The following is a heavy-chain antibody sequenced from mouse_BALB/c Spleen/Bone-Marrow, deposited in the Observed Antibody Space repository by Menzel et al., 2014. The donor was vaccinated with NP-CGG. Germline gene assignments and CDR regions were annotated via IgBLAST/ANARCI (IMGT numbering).Heavy chain of an antibody. CDR2: TNPDSSTI. J-gene: IGHJ4*01. CDR1: GFDFSRYW. CDR3: ARLGYYGAMDY. V-gene: IGHV4-1*02. D-gene: IGHD1-1*01. Sequence: EVKLVESGGGLVQPGGSLKLSCAASGFDFSRYWMSWVRQAPGKGLEWIGETNPDSSTINYTPSLKDKFIISRGNAKNTLYLQMSKVRSEDTALYYCARLGYYGAMDYWGQGTSVTVSS.